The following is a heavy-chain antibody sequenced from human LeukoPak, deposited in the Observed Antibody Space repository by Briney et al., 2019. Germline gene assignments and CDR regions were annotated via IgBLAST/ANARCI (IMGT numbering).Heavy chain of an antibody. V-gene: IGHV3-23*01. CDR2: ISGIGGST. J-gene: IGHJ4*02. D-gene: IGHD3-22*01. Sequence: VRSLRLSSAASGFTFTSYAISWVRQAPGNQLDWVSAISGIGGSTYYADSVKGRFTISRDNSKNTLYLQMNSLRAEDTAVYYCAKVDSSGYPFDYWGQGTLVTVSS. CDR3: AKVDSSGYPFDY. CDR1: GFTFTSYA.